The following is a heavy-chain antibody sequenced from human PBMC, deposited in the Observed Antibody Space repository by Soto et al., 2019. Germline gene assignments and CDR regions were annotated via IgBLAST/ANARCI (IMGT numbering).Heavy chain of an antibody. CDR3: ARRARPDFYYMHV. CDR1: GFTLSGYA. V-gene: IGHV3-64*01. Sequence: EVQLAESGGGLAQPGGSLRLSCAASGFTLSGYAMDWVRQAPGKELEYVSGISSNGVGTYYANSVQGRYTISRDNSKNTVYLQMGSLRPEDMAVYYCARRARPDFYYMHVWGKGTTGTVSS. CDR2: ISSNGVGT. D-gene: IGHD6-6*01. J-gene: IGHJ6*03.